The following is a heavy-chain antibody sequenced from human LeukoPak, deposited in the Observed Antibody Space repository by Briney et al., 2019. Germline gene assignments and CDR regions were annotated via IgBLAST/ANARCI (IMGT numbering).Heavy chain of an antibody. CDR2: INHSGST. D-gene: IGHD3-9*01. CDR3: ARAYYDILTGYYYMDV. Sequence: PSETLSLTCAVYGGSFIGFHWNWIRQPPGKGLEWIGDINHSGSTNYNPSLTSRVTISVDPSKNQFSLNLSSVTAADTAVYYCARAYYDILTGYYYMDVWGKGTTVTVSS. J-gene: IGHJ6*03. CDR1: GGSFIGFH. V-gene: IGHV4-34*01.